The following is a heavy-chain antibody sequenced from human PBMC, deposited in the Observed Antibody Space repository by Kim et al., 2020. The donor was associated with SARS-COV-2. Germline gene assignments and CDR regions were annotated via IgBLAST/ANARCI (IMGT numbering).Heavy chain of an antibody. V-gene: IGHV3-43D*03. CDR3: AKDIGTAGSVFDY. D-gene: IGHD6-19*01. J-gene: IGHJ4*02. Sequence: YADSVKGRFTISRDNSKNSLYLQMNSLRAEDTALYYCAKDIGTAGSVFDYWGQGTLVTVSS.